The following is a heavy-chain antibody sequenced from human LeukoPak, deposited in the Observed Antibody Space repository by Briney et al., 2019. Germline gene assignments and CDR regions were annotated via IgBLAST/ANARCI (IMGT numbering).Heavy chain of an antibody. D-gene: IGHD2-2*01. CDR2: IYSGGST. CDR1: GFTVSSNY. CDR3: ARDGLYCSSTSCRRGNWFDP. Sequence: RGSLRLSCAASGFTVSSNYMSWVRQAPGKGLEWVSVIYSGGSTYYADSVKGRFTISRDNSKNTLYLQMNSLRAEDTAVYYCARDGLYCSSTSCRRGNWFDPWGQGTLVTVSS. V-gene: IGHV3-66*01. J-gene: IGHJ5*02.